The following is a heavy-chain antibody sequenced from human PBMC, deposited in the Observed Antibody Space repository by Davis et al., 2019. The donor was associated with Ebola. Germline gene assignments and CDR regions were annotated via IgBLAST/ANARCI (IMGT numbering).Heavy chain of an antibody. CDR2: FSSSSSTI. Sequence: GESLKISCAASGFTFSSYSMNWVRQAPGKGLEWVSYFSSSSSTIYYADSVNGRFTISRDNAKNSLYLQMNSLRDEDTAVYYCARGSPWPYYYYGMDVWGQGTTVTVSS. D-gene: IGHD2-15*01. V-gene: IGHV3-48*02. CDR1: GFTFSSYS. J-gene: IGHJ6*02. CDR3: ARGSPWPYYYYGMDV.